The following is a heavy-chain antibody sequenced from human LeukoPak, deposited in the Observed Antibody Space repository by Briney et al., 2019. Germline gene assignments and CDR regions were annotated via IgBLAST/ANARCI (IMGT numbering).Heavy chain of an antibody. Sequence: ASVKVSCKGSGYTISSYSISWVRQAPGQGLEWMGWISTYNGNTHYAQKIQGRVTMTTDTPTSTAYMELRSLRSDDTAVYYCASANYYDSVGYYGGDAFDIWGQGTMVTVSS. V-gene: IGHV1-18*01. CDR2: ISTYNGNT. CDR1: GYTISSYS. CDR3: ASANYYDSVGYYGGDAFDI. J-gene: IGHJ3*02. D-gene: IGHD3-22*01.